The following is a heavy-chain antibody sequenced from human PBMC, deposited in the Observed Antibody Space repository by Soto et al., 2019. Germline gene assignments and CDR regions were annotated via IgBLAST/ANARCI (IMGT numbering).Heavy chain of an antibody. CDR3: ARDRGISDV. D-gene: IGHD1-20*01. CDR1: GYTFTSYY. CDR2: INPDSGVT. J-gene: IGHJ6*02. V-gene: IGHV1-2*02. Sequence: QVQLVQSGSEVKKPGASVKVSCKASGYTFTSYYIHWVRQAPGQGLEWMGWINPDSGVTYYAHRFQDRVTMTRDTSISTAYMELSRLTSDDTAIYYCARDRGISDVWGQGTTVIVSS.